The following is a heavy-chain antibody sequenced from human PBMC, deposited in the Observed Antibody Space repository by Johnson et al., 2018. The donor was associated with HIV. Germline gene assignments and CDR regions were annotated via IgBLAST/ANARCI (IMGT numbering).Heavy chain of an antibody. V-gene: IGHV3-30*04. D-gene: IGHD3-3*01. CDR2: ISYDGSNK. CDR1: GFTFSSYA. CDR3: ARDRRITIFGSGRAVQSNDAFDI. J-gene: IGHJ3*02. Sequence: VESGGGVVQPGRSLRLSCAATGFTFSSYAMHWVRQAPGKGLEWVAVISYDGSNKYYADSVKGRFTISRDNSKNTLYLQMNSLRAEDTAVYYCARDRRITIFGSGRAVQSNDAFDIWGQGTMVTVSS.